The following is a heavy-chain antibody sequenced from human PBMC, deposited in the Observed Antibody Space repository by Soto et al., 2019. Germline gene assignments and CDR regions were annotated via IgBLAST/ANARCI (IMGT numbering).Heavy chain of an antibody. D-gene: IGHD6-13*01. J-gene: IGHJ4*02. CDR1: GYTFTGYY. CDR3: ARDLAAGDH. Sequence: ASVKVSCKASGYTFTGYYMHWVRQAPGQGLEWMGIINPNSGSTNYAQKFQGRVTLTYDTSTTTVYMELSGLRSEDTAVLYCARDLAAGDHWGQGTLVTVSS. CDR2: INPNSGST. V-gene: IGHV1-46*01.